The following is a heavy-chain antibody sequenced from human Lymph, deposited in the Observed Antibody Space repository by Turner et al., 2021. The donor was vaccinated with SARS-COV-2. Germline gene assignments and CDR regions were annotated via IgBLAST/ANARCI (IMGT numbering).Heavy chain of an antibody. CDR1: GYTFTSYY. Sequence: QVQLVQSGAEVKKPGASVEVSCKASGYTFTSYYMHWVRQAPGQGLEWMGIINPSGDSTSYAKKFQGRVTMTRDTSTSTVYMELSSLRSEDTAVYYCARVGPGGFDYWGQGTPVTVSS. J-gene: IGHJ4*02. V-gene: IGHV1-46*01. D-gene: IGHD2-15*01. CDR2: INPSGDST. CDR3: ARVGPGGFDY.